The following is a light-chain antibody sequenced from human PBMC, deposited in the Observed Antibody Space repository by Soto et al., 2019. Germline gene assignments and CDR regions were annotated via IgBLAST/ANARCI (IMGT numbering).Light chain of an antibody. CDR1: QTVSSNY. V-gene: IGKV3-20*01. Sequence: EIILAPSADTLSLSPGYRATLSCRASQTVSSNYLAWCQQRPGQAPRLLIYGASTRAAGIPDRFSGSGSGTDFTLTITRLEPEDSAVYFCQQYTGPPTPFGQGTRLEIK. J-gene: IGKJ5*01. CDR3: QQYTGPPTP. CDR2: GAS.